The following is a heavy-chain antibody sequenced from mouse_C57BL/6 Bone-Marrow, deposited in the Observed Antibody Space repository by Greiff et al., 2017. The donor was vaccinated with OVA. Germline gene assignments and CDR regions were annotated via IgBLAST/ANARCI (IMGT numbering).Heavy chain of an antibody. Sequence: EVHLVESGGGLVQPGGSLSLSCAASGFTFTDYYMSWVRQPPGKALEWLGFIRNKANGYTTEYSASGKGRFTISRDNSQSILYLQMNALRAEDSATYYCASLSPYWYFDVCGTGTTVTVSS. J-gene: IGHJ1*03. CDR2: IRNKANGYTT. CDR3: ASLSPYWYFDV. D-gene: IGHD6-1*01. CDR1: GFTFTDYY. V-gene: IGHV7-3*01.